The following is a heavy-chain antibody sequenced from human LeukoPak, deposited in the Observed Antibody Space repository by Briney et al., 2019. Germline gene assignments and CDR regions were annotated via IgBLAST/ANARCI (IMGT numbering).Heavy chain of an antibody. CDR3: ARGWYSGSYRFDY. D-gene: IGHD1-26*01. V-gene: IGHV4-59*01. CDR1: DGSLTSYY. CDR2: IYYSGNT. Sequence: SSETLSLTCTVPDGSLTSYYWSWIRQPPGKGLEWIGYIYYSGNTNYNPSLKNRVTMSVDTSKNQFSLKVSTVTAADTAVYYCARGWYSGSYRFDYWGQGTLVTVSS. J-gene: IGHJ4*02.